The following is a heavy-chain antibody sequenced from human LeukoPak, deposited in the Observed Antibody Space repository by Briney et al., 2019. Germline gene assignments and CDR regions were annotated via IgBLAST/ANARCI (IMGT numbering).Heavy chain of an antibody. CDR2: IKQDGSEK. CDR3: ARVSGLATNEYFQH. Sequence: GGSLRLSCAASGFTFSSYWMSWVGQAPGKGLEWVANIKQDGSEKFYVDSVKGRFTISRDNAKNSLYLQMNSLRAEDTAVYYCARVSGLATNEYFQHWGQGTLVTVSS. CDR1: GFTFSSYW. D-gene: IGHD5-12*01. V-gene: IGHV3-7*03. J-gene: IGHJ1*01.